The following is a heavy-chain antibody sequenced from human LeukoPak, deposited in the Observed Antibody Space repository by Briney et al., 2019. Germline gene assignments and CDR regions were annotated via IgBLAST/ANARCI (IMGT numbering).Heavy chain of an antibody. D-gene: IGHD6-19*01. CDR2: IIPIFGTA. CDR3: ARAGYSSGWSHYYMDV. V-gene: IGHV1-69*06. CDR1: GGTFSSYA. Sequence: ASVKVSCKASGGTFSSYAISWVRQAPGQGLEWMGGIIPIFGTANYAQKFQGRVTITADKSTSTAYMELSSLRSEDTAVYYCARAGYSSGWSHYYMDVWGKGTTVTVSS. J-gene: IGHJ6*03.